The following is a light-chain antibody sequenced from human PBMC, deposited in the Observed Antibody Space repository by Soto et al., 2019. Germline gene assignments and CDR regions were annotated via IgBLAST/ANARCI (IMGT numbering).Light chain of an antibody. CDR1: QSVSIL. CDR2: DAS. J-gene: IGKJ5*01. V-gene: IGKV3-20*01. Sequence: EIVMTQSPATLSVSPGERATLSCRASQSVSILLAWYQQKPGQAPRLLIYDASTRATGIPDRFSGGGSGTDFTLTISRLEPEDFAVYYCQQYGSSPLITFGQGTRLEIK. CDR3: QQYGSSPLIT.